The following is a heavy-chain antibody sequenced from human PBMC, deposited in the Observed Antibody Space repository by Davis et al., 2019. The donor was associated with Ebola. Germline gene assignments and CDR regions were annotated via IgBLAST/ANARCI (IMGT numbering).Heavy chain of an antibody. D-gene: IGHD1-1*01. V-gene: IGHV4-4*07. CDR1: GGSISSYY. J-gene: IGHJ6*02. CDR2: IYTSGST. Sequence: MPSETLSLTCTVSGGSISSYYWSWIRQPAGKGLEWIGRIYTSGSTNYNPSLKSRVTMSVDTSKNQFSLKLSSVTAADTAVYYCARDSRLERPNYYYYYGMDVWGQGTTVTVSS. CDR3: ARDSRLERPNYYYYYGMDV.